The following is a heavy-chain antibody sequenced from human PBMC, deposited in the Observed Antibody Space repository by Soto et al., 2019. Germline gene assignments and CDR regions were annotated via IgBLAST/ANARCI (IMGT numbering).Heavy chain of an antibody. CDR1: GYTFTNYG. V-gene: IGHV1-18*01. CDR3: ARDGEHHYDSSGYCFDF. D-gene: IGHD3-22*01. CDR2: ISAYNGNT. J-gene: IGHJ4*02. Sequence: QVQLVQSVTEVKKPGASVKVSCKASGYTFTNYGITWVRQAPGQGLEWMGWISAYNGNTKHAEKLQGRVTMTTDTYTSTAYMELRGLRSDDTAVYYCARDGEHHYDSSGYCFDFWGQGTLVTVSS.